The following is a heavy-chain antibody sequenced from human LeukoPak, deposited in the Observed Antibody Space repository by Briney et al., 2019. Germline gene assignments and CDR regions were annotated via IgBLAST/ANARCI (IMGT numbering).Heavy chain of an antibody. CDR2: IHQSGNT. J-gene: IGHJ5*02. CDR1: GGSFSGYY. V-gene: IGHV4-34*01. Sequence: PSETLSLTCAVYGGSFSGYYWSWIRQPPGKGLEWIGSIHQSGNTFYNPSLKSRVTISVDTSKNQFSLKLRSVTAADTAVYHCARIHGSGTYYNPQNWFDPWGQGTLVTVST. D-gene: IGHD3-10*01. CDR3: ARIHGSGTYYNPQNWFDP.